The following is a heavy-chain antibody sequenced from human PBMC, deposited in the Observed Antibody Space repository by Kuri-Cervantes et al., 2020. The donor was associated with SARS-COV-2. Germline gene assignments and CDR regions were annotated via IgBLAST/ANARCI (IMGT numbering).Heavy chain of an antibody. CDR3: ARDVAAGRAYYYYMDV. V-gene: IGHV3-20*04. CDR1: GFTFDDYG. D-gene: IGHD6-13*01. Sequence: GGSLRLSCAASGFTFDDYGMSWVRQAPGKGLEWVSGINWNGGSTGYADSVKGRFTISRDNAKNSLYLQMNSLRAEDTAVYYCARDVAAGRAYYYYMDVWGKGTTVTVSS. CDR2: INWNGGST. J-gene: IGHJ6*03.